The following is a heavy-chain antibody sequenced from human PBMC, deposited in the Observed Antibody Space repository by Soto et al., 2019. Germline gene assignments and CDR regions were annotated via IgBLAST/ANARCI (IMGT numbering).Heavy chain of an antibody. CDR1: GFTFSNYA. Sequence: GSLRLSCAASGFTFSNYAMSWARQAPGKGLEWVSTVSGSGRSTYYGDSVKGRFTISRDNSKNTMYLQMNSLRAEDTAVYYCAKRLIAADARGFDYWGKGTLVTLSS. CDR3: AKRLIAADARGFDY. V-gene: IGHV3-23*01. D-gene: IGHD6-13*01. J-gene: IGHJ4*02. CDR2: VSGSGRST.